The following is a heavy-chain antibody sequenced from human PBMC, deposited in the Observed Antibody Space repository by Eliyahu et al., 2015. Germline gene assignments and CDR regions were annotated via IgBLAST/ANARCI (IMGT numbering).Heavy chain of an antibody. CDR2: ISGSARNT. J-gene: IGHJ4*02. CDR1: GXXFGSYA. V-gene: IGHV3-23*01. Sequence: EVQLLESGGGLVQPGGSLRXXCXASGXXFGSYAXSWXRQGPGKGLEGVSAISGSARNTYYADSVRGRFTISRDNSRNKLFLQMNSLRAEDTALYYCAKEMPSTETTQLDSWGQGSLVTVSS. CDR3: AKEMPSTETTQLDS. D-gene: IGHD4-17*01.